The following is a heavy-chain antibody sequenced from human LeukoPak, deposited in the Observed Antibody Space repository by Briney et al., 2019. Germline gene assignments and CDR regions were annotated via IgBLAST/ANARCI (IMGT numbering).Heavy chain of an antibody. CDR1: GFTFSSYE. CDR2: ISSSGSTI. Sequence: GGSLRLSCAASGFTFSSYEMNWVRQAPRKGLEWVSYISSSGSTIYYADSVKGRFTISRDNAKNSLYLQMNSLRAEDTAVYYCARDFYPASMVRGVIDGMDVWGKGTTVTVSS. V-gene: IGHV3-48*03. CDR3: ARDFYPASMVRGVIDGMDV. D-gene: IGHD3-10*01. J-gene: IGHJ6*04.